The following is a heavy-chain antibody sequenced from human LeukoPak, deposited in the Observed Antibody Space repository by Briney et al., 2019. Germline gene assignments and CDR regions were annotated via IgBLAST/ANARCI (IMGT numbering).Heavy chain of an antibody. V-gene: IGHV3-21*01. J-gene: IGHJ4*02. Sequence: PGGSLRLSRAASGFTFSSYSMNWVRQAPGKGLEWVSSISSSSSYIYYADSVKGRFTISRDNAKNSLYLQMNSLRAEDTAVYYCARDRGWYFDYWGQGTLVTVSS. D-gene: IGHD6-19*01. CDR3: ARDRGWYFDY. CDR2: ISSSSSYI. CDR1: GFTFSSYS.